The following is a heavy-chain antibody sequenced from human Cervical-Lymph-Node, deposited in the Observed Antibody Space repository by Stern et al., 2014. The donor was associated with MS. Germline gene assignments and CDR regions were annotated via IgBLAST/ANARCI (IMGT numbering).Heavy chain of an antibody. CDR2: ISSSSSTI. CDR1: GFTFSSYS. J-gene: IGHJ5*02. Sequence: VQLVQSGGGLVQPGGSLRLSCAASGFTFSSYSMNWVRQAPGKGLEWVSYISSSSSTIYYADSVQGRFTISRDNAKTSLYLQMNSLRDEDTAVYYCAREDELGGTAWGQGTLVTVSS. CDR3: AREDELGGTA. D-gene: IGHD1-14*01. V-gene: IGHV3-48*02.